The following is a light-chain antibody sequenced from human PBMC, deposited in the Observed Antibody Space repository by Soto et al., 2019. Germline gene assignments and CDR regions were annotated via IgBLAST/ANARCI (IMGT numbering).Light chain of an antibody. V-gene: IGKV3D-20*02. CDR1: QSISSNY. Sequence: ENVLTQSPGTLSLSPGERATLSCRASQSISSNYLAWYQQKPGQAPRLLVYGASSRATGIPDRFSGSGSGTDFTLTISRLEPEDFAVYYCQQRSNWPPSITFGQGTRLEIK. J-gene: IGKJ5*01. CDR2: GAS. CDR3: QQRSNWPPSIT.